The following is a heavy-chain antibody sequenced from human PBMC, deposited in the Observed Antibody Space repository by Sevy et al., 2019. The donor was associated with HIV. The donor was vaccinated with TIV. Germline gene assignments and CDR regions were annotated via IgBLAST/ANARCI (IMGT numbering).Heavy chain of an antibody. Sequence: ASVNVSCKASGYTFTSYGITWVRQAPGQGLEWMGWISAYNANTNYAQKLQGRVTMTTDTSTSTAYMELRSLRSDDTAVYYCAREKDPYCGGDCYYGYWGQGTLVTVSS. CDR3: AREKDPYCGGDCYYGY. V-gene: IGHV1-18*01. CDR1: GYTFTSYG. D-gene: IGHD2-21*02. J-gene: IGHJ4*02. CDR2: ISAYNANT.